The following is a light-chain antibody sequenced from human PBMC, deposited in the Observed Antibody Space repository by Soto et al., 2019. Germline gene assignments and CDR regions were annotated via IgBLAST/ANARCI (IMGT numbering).Light chain of an antibody. CDR1: SSDVGGYNY. V-gene: IGLV2-14*01. CDR3: SSYTSSSTLGV. Sequence: QSVLTQPASVSGSPGQSITISCTGTSSDVGGYNYVSWYQQHPGKATKLMIYDVSNRPSGVSNSFSGSKSGNTASLTIFGFQAEDEADYYCSSYTSSSTLGVFGTGTKVTVL. J-gene: IGLJ1*01. CDR2: DVS.